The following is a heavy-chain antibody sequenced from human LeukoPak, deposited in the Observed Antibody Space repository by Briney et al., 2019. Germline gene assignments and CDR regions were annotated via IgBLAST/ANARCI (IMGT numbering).Heavy chain of an antibody. J-gene: IGHJ3*02. CDR2: IYYSGST. CDR3: ARDSQYYYDSSGYYTDAFDI. D-gene: IGHD3-22*01. V-gene: IGHV4-59*01. CDR1: GGSISSYY. Sequence: PSETLSLTCTVSGGSISSYYWSWIRRPPGKGLEWIGYIYYSGSTNYNPSLKSRVTISVDTSKNQFSLKLSSVTAADTAVYYCARDSQYYYDSSGYYTDAFDIWGQGTMVTVSS.